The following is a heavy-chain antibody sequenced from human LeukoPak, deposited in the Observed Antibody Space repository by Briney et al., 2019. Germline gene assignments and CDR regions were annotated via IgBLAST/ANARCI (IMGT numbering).Heavy chain of an antibody. J-gene: IGHJ4*02. CDR3: AMTRDGYNSASPFDH. V-gene: IGHV4-59*11. CDR1: GGSISSHY. CDR2: IYYSGST. D-gene: IGHD5-24*01. Sequence: PSETLSLTCTVSGGSISSHYWSWIRQPPGKGLEWIGYIYYSGSTNYNPSLESRVTISVDTSKKQFSLKLSSVTAADTAVYYCAMTRDGYNSASPFDHWGQGTLVTVA.